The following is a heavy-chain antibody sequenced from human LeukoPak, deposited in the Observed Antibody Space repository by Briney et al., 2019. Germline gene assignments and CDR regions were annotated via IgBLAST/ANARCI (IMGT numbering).Heavy chain of an antibody. CDR3: ARGYCSSTSCYAWNAFDI. CDR1: GGSISSGGYY. V-gene: IGHV4-31*03. Sequence: PSQTLSLTCTVSGGSISSGGYYWSWIRQHPGTGLEWIGYIYYSGSTYYNPSLKSRVTISVDTSKNQFSLKLSSVTAADTAVYYCARGYCSSTSCYAWNAFDIWGQGTMVTVSS. J-gene: IGHJ3*02. CDR2: IYYSGST. D-gene: IGHD2-2*01.